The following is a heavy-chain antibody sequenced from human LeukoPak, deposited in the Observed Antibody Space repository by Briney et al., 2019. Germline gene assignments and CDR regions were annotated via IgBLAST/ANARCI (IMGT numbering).Heavy chain of an antibody. CDR3: ARDFVGPNDYYDSSGYGTFDI. V-gene: IGHV1-24*01. D-gene: IGHD3-22*01. J-gene: IGHJ3*02. CDR1: GYTLTELS. Sequence: ASVKVSCKVSGYTLTELSMHWVRQAPGKGLEWMGGFDPEDGETIYAQKFQGRVTMTEDTSTDTAYMELSSLRSEDTAVYYCARDFVGPNDYYDSSGYGTFDIWGQGTMVTVSS. CDR2: FDPEDGET.